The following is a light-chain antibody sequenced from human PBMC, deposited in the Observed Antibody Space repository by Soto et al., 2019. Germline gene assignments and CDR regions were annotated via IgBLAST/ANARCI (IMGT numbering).Light chain of an antibody. CDR2: GAS. CDR3: QHCDYLPI. CDR1: QSVSSAY. J-gene: IGKJ3*01. Sequence: IVLTQSPGTLSLSPGERATLSCRASQSVSSAYLAWFQQKPGQAPRLLIYGASSRATGIPDRFSGSGSGTDFTLTISRLEPEDFAVYYCQHCDYLPIFGPGTTVDFK. V-gene: IGKV3-20*01.